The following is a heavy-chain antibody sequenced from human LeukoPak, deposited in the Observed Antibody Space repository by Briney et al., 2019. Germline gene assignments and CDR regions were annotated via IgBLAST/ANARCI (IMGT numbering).Heavy chain of an antibody. D-gene: IGHD2-15*01. CDR2: IYYSGST. CDR3: ARDLCSGGSCYSFDY. Sequence: SETLSLTCTVSGGSVSSGSYYWSWIRQPPGKGLEWIGYIYYSGSTNYNPSLKSRVTISVDTSKNQFSLKLSSVTAADTAVYYSARDLCSGGSCYSFDYWGQGTLVTVSS. J-gene: IGHJ4*02. CDR1: GGSVSSGSYY. V-gene: IGHV4-61*01.